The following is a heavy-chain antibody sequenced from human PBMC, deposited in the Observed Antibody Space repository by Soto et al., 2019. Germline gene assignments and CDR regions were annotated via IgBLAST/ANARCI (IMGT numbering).Heavy chain of an antibody. CDR2: IYSGGST. V-gene: IGHV3-53*01. J-gene: IGHJ4*02. CDR1: GFTVSSNY. D-gene: IGHD7-27*01. CDR3: VRDLLGSGGHFDY. Sequence: PGGSLRLSCAASGFTVSSNYMSWVRQAPGKGLEWVSVIYSGGSTYYADSVKGRFTISRDNSKNMLYLQMNSLRAEDTAVYHCVRDLLGSGGHFDYWGQGTPVTVSS.